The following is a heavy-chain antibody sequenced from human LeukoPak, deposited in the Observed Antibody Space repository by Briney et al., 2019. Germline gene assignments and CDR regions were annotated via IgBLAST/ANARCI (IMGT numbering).Heavy chain of an antibody. CDR2: IYYSGST. D-gene: IGHD2-2*01. CDR3: ARGGSCSSTSCSNGAFDI. V-gene: IGHV4-59*01. Sequence: SETLSLTCTVSGGSISSYYWSWIRQPPGKGLEWIGYIYYSGSTNYNPSLKSRVTISVDTSKNQFSLKLSSVIAADMAVYYCARGGSCSSTSCSNGAFDIWGQGTMVTVSS. J-gene: IGHJ3*02. CDR1: GGSISSYY.